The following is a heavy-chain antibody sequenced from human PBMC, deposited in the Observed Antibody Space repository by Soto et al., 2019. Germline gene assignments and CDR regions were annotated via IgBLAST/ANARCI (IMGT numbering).Heavy chain of an antibody. V-gene: IGHV4-39*01. D-gene: IGHD4-17*01. Sequence: QLQLQESGPGLVKPSETLSLTCTASGDTISSSDFYWGWIRQPPGRGLEWIGNIFYSGSTYYNPSLRCRVPISVDTSRTHFPLKLSSVTAADTSVYYCGRRTDYGDYSDAFDVWGHGSMVPVSS. CDR1: GDTISSSDFY. J-gene: IGHJ3*01. CDR3: GRRTDYGDYSDAFDV. CDR2: IFYSGST.